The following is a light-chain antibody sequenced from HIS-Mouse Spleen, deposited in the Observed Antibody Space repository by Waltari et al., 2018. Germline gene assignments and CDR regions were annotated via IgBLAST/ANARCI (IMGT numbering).Light chain of an antibody. CDR2: EGS. V-gene: IGLV2-23*01. CDR1: RSDVGSDNL. J-gene: IGLJ2*01. Sequence: QSALTQPASVSGSPGQSMTISCTATRSDVGSDNLVSWYQQHPGKAPKLMIYEGSKRPSGVSNRFSGSKSGNTASLTISGLQAEDEADYYCCSYAGSSTVVFGGGTKLTVL. CDR3: CSYAGSSTVV.